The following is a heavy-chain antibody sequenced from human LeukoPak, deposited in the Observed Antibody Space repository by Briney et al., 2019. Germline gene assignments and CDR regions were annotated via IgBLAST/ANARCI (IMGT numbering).Heavy chain of an antibody. D-gene: IGHD2-15*01. CDR3: ARGSGGSEGFDP. Sequence: PSETLSLTCAVSGGSISSGGYSWSWIRQPPGKGLEWIGYIYHSGCTYYNPSLKSRVTISVDRSKNQFSLKLSSVTAADTAVYYCARGSGGSEGFDPWGQGTLVTVSS. V-gene: IGHV4-30-2*01. J-gene: IGHJ5*02. CDR2: IYHSGCT. CDR1: GGSISSGGYS.